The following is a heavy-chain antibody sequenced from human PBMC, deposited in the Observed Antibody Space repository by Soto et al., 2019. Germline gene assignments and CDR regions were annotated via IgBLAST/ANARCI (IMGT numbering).Heavy chain of an antibody. CDR1: GYAFTSYT. D-gene: IGHD3-9*01. V-gene: IGHV1-3*01. CDR3: ARGGRGDFEYYWFDP. CDR2: ISGDKGNT. Sequence: QVQLVQSGAEVKKPGASVRVSCKAYGYAFTSYTMLWVRQAPGQRLERMGWISGDKGNTKYSQKSQGRVTIARDTSATTAFMELSSLTSEATAVYYCARGGRGDFEYYWFDPWGQGTLVTVSS. J-gene: IGHJ5*02.